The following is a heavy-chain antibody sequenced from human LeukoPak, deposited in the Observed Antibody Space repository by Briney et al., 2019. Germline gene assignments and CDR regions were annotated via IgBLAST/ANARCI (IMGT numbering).Heavy chain of an antibody. V-gene: IGHV1-69*06. CDR2: IIPIFGTA. CDR1: GGTFSSYA. J-gene: IGHJ4*02. Sequence: SVKVSCKASGGTFSSYAISWVRQAPGQGLEWMGGIIPIFGTANYAQKFQGRVTITADKSTSTAYMELSSLRSEDTAVYYCARKGYFDRLFDYWGQGTLVTVSS. CDR3: ARKGYFDRLFDY. D-gene: IGHD3-9*01.